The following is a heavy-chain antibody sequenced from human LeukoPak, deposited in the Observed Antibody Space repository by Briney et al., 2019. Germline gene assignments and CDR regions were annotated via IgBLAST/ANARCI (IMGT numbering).Heavy chain of an antibody. D-gene: IGHD6-6*01. CDR1: GFTVSSNY. J-gene: IGHJ6*03. CDR3: ARVRVGAARPSRHYYYYYMDV. CDR2: IYSGGST. Sequence: GGSLRLSCAASGFTVSSNYMSWVRQAPGKGLEWVSVIYSGGSTYYADSVKGRFTISRDTSKNTLYLQMNSLRAEDTAVYYCARVRVGAARPSRHYYYYYMDVWGKGTTVTVSS. V-gene: IGHV3-53*01.